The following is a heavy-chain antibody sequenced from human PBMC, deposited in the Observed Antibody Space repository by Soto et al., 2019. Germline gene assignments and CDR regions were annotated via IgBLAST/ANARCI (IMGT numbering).Heavy chain of an antibody. V-gene: IGHV4-34*01. D-gene: IGHD3-10*01. CDR2: INHSGST. CDR1: GGSFSGYY. Sequence: PSETLSLTCAVYGGSFSGYYWSWIRQPPGKGLEWIGEINHSGSTNYNPSLKSRVTISVDTSKNQFSLKLSSVTAADTAVYYCASRPITMVRGVIYYYYGMDVWGQGTTVTV. CDR3: ASRPITMVRGVIYYYYGMDV. J-gene: IGHJ6*02.